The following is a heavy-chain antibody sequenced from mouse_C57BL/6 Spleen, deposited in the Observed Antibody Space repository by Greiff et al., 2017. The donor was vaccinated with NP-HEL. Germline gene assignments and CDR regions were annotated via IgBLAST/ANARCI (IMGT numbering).Heavy chain of an antibody. V-gene: IGHV1-53*01. Sequence: QVQLQQPGTELVKPGASVKLSCKASGYTFTSYWMHWVKQRPGQGLEWIGNINPSNGGTKYNEKFKSKATLTVDKSSSTAYMQLSSLTSEDSAVYYCARYYYDYDDGYYAMDYWGQGTSVTVSS. CDR2: INPSNGGT. D-gene: IGHD2-4*01. CDR1: GYTFTSYW. J-gene: IGHJ4*01. CDR3: ARYYYDYDDGYYAMDY.